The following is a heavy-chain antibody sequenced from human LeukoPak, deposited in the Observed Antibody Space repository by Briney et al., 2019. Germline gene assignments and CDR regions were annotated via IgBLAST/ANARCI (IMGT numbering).Heavy chain of an antibody. D-gene: IGHD3-10*01. V-gene: IGHV3-48*01. J-gene: IGHJ4*02. Sequence: PGGSLRLSCAASGFTFSSYSMNWVRQAPGKGLEWVSYISSSSSTIYYADSVKGRFPISRDNAKNSLYLQMNSLRAEDTSVYYCARDPLLLWFGEALVRTPNYFDYWGQGTLVTVSS. CDR3: ARDPLLLWFGEALVRTPNYFDY. CDR2: ISSSSSTI. CDR1: GFTFSSYS.